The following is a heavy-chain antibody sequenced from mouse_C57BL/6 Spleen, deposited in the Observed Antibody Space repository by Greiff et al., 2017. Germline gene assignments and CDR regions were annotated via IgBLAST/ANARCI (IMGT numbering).Heavy chain of an antibody. CDR3: ARRRYYGSSYDYAMDY. CDR2: FHPYNDDT. CDR1: GYTFTTYP. D-gene: IGHD1-1*01. V-gene: IGHV1-47*01. Sequence: VQLQQSGAELVKPGASVKMSCKASGYTFTTYPIEWMKQNHGKSLEWIGNFHPYNDDTKYNEKFKGKATLTVEKSSSTVYLELSRLTSDDSAVYYCARRRYYGSSYDYAMDYWGQGTSVPVSS. J-gene: IGHJ4*01.